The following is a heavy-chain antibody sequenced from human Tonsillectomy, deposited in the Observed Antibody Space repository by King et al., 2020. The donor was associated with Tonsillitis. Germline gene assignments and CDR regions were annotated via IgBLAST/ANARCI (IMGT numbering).Heavy chain of an antibody. CDR2: IYYSGST. V-gene: IGHV4-39*01. CDR3: ATHAEGTFVEWLSSTYYFDY. CDR1: GGSISGSNFY. Sequence: QLQESGPGLVKPSETLSLTCTVSGGSISGSNFYWGWVRQPPGKGLEWIGSIYYSGSTYYNPSLKSRVTISVDTSKNQFSLKLSSVTAADTAVYYCATHAEGTFVEWLSSTYYFDYWGQGTLVTVSS. J-gene: IGHJ4*02. D-gene: IGHD3-3*01.